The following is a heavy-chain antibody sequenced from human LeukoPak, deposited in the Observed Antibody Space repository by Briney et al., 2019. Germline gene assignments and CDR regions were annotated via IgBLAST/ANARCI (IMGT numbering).Heavy chain of an antibody. CDR1: GYTFTRNY. J-gene: IGHJ4*02. V-gene: IGHV1-46*01. CDR3: ARPDRLALDY. D-gene: IGHD3-9*01. CDR2: INPSGGST. Sequence: ASVKVSCKASGYTFTRNYIHWVRQAPGQGLEWMGIINPSGGSTSYAQKIQGRVTMTRDTSTSTVYMELTSPRSEDTAVYYCARPDRLALDYWGQGTLVTVSS.